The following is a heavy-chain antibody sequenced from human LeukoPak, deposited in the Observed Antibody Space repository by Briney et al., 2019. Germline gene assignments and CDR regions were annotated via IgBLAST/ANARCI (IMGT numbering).Heavy chain of an antibody. CDR2: FDPEDGET. D-gene: IGHD6-19*01. Sequence: ASVNVSYKVSGYTLTELSMHWVRQAPGKGREGMGGFDPEDGETIYAQKFQGRVTMTEDTSTDTAYMELSSLRSEDTAVYYCATILEGQQWLLGYWGQGTLVTVSS. CDR1: GYTLTELS. CDR3: ATILEGQQWLLGY. V-gene: IGHV1-24*01. J-gene: IGHJ4*02.